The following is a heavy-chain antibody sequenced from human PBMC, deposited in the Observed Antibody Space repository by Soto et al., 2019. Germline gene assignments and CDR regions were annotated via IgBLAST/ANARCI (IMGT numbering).Heavy chain of an antibody. J-gene: IGHJ4*02. V-gene: IGHV3-30*18. Sequence: QVQLVESVGGVVQPGRSLRLSCAASGFTFNSCGMHWVRQAPGKGLEWVALTSHDGGNKFYADSVKGRFTISRDNSNNMLYLQMNGLRADDTAVYYWAKVSTGSSWYIDYWGQGTLVTVSS. CDR3: AKVSTGSSWYIDY. CDR2: TSHDGGNK. CDR1: GFTFNSCG. D-gene: IGHD6-6*01.